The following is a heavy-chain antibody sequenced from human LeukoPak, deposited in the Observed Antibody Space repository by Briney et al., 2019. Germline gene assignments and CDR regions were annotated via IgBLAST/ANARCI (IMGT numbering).Heavy chain of an antibody. J-gene: IGHJ4*02. D-gene: IGHD6-19*01. V-gene: IGHV1-2*02. CDR1: GYTFTDYY. CDR3: AREMGSYSSGWYPDY. CDR2: INPNSGGT. Sequence: ASVKVSCTASGYTFTDYYIHWVRQAPGQGLEWMGWINPNSGGTNYAQNFQGRVTMTRDTSISTAYMEVSRLRFDDTAVYYCAREMGSYSSGWYPDYWGQGTLVTVSS.